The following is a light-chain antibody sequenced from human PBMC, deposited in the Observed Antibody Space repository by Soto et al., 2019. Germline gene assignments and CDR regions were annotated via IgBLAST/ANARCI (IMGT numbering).Light chain of an antibody. CDR3: QQGHSTPYT. Sequence: EIVLTQSPGTLSLSPGERATLSCRASQSVSSYLAWYQQKPGQAPRLLIYGVSNRATGIPDRFSGSGSGTDFTLTVSGVQPEDFATYFCQQGHSTPYTFGQGT. J-gene: IGKJ2*01. V-gene: IGKV3-11*01. CDR1: QSVSSY. CDR2: GVS.